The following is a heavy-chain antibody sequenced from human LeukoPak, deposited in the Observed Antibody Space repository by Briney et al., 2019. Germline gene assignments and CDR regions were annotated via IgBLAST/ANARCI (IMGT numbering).Heavy chain of an antibody. V-gene: IGHV4-4*02. CDR3: ARGGIFGVVKKIKNYFDY. Sequence: SGTLSLTCAVSGGSISSSNWWSWVRQPPGKGLERIGEIYHSGSTNYNPSLKSRVTISVDKSKNQFSLKLSSVTAADTAVYYCARGGIFGVVKKIKNYFDYWGQGTLVTVSS. J-gene: IGHJ4*02. CDR1: GGSISSSNW. CDR2: IYHSGST. D-gene: IGHD3-3*01.